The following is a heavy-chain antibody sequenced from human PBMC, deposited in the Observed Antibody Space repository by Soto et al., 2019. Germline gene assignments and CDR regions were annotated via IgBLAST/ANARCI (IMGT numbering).Heavy chain of an antibody. Sequence: GGSLRLPCAASGFTFSSYAMSWVRQSPGKGLEWVSAIPGSGGSTYYAGSVKGRFTISRDNSKNTLYLQMNNLRVEDTAVYFCAKGTSSEFLLSFDDWGHGTLVTSPQ. CDR2: IPGSGGST. D-gene: IGHD3-10*01. V-gene: IGHV3-23*01. CDR1: GFTFSSYA. CDR3: AKGTSSEFLLSFDD. J-gene: IGHJ4*01.